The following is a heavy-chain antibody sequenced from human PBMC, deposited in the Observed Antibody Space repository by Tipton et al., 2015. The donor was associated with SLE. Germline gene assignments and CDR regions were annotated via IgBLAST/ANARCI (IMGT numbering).Heavy chain of an antibody. J-gene: IGHJ4*02. D-gene: IGHD6-13*01. V-gene: IGHV4-39*01. CDR2: IYYTGTTT. Sequence: TLSLTCTVSGGSVSSSSKYWAWIRQPPGKGLEWIGSIYYTGTTTYYNSFLKSRVTMSVDTSKNQFSLNLSSVTAADTAMYYCAKTSSRYPYFDYWGQGTLVTVSS. CDR3: AKTSSRYPYFDY. CDR1: GGSVSSSSKY.